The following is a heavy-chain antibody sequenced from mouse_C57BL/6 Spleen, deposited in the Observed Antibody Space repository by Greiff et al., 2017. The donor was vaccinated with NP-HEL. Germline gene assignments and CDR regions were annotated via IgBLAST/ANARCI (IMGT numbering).Heavy chain of an antibody. V-gene: IGHV1-76*01. J-gene: IGHJ1*03. CDR1: GYTFTDYY. D-gene: IGHD1-1*01. Sequence: QVQLQQSGAELVRPGASVKLSCKASGYTFTDYYINWVKQRPGQGLEWIARIYPGSGNTYYNEKFKGKATLTAEKSSSTSYMQLSSLTSEDSAVYFCARRNYGSSYGGYFDVWGTGTTVTVSS. CDR3: ARRNYGSSYGGYFDV. CDR2: IYPGSGNT.